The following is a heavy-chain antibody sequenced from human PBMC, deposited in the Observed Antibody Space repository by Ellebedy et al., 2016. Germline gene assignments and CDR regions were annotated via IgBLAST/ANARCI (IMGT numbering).Heavy chain of an antibody. Sequence: ASVKVSCKASGYTFTSYGISWVRQAPGQGLEWMGRISAHNGNTQFAKKFQGRVTMSTDTSTSTAYMELRSLRSDDTAVYYCARDSRVTFGGLIVYFDFWGQGTLVTVSS. CDR2: ISAHNGNT. CDR3: ARDSRVTFGGLIVYFDF. V-gene: IGHV1-18*01. D-gene: IGHD3-16*02. J-gene: IGHJ4*02. CDR1: GYTFTSYG.